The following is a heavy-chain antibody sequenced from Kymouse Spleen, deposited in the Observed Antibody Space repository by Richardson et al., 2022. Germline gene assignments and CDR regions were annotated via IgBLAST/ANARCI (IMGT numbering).Heavy chain of an antibody. D-gene: IGHD1-26*01. CDR2: ISYDGSNK. V-gene: IGHV3-30*18. CDR3: AKDSGTTGYFDL. Sequence: QVQLVESGGGVVQPGRSLRLSCAASGFTFSSYGMHWVRQAPGKGLEWVAVISYDGSNKYYADSVKGRFTISRDNSKNTLYLQMNSLRAEDTAVYYCAKDSGTTGYFDLWGRGTLVTVSS. CDR1: GFTFSSYG. J-gene: IGHJ2*01.